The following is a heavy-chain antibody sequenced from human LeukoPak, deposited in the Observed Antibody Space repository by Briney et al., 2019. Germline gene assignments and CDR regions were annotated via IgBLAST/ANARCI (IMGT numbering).Heavy chain of an antibody. J-gene: IGHJ3*02. CDR3: TKGNWGNPFDI. Sequence: GGSLRLSCAASGFTFDDYGMHWVRQAPGKGLEWVSGISWNGDSIGYADSVKGRFTISRDNVKNSLYLQMNSLRAEDMALYFCTKGNWGNPFDIWGQGTMVTVSS. V-gene: IGHV3-9*03. CDR2: ISWNGDSI. CDR1: GFTFDDYG. D-gene: IGHD3-16*01.